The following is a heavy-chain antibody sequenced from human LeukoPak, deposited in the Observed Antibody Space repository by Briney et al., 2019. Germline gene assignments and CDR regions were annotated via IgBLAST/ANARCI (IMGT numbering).Heavy chain of an antibody. CDR3: AMTRGSRILGPDY. D-gene: IGHD2-15*01. V-gene: IGHV5-51*01. J-gene: IGHJ4*02. Sequence: GESLKISCKASGYTFINYWIHWVRQMPGKGLEWMGIIFPGDSESRYNPSFQGQVTISADKSISTAYLQWSSLKASDSAMYYCAMTRGSRILGPDYWGQGTLVTVSS. CDR1: GYTFINYW. CDR2: IFPGDSES.